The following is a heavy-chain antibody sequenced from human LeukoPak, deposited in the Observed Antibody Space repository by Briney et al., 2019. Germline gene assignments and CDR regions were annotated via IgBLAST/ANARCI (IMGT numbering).Heavy chain of an antibody. J-gene: IGHJ4*02. CDR3: ARLPDTAMDYYFDY. CDR2: IYYSGST. Sequence: PSETLSLTCTVSGGSISSSSYYWGWIRQPPGKGLEWIGSIYYSGSTYYNPSLKSRVTISVDTSKNQFSLKLSSVTAADTAVYYCARLPDTAMDYYFDYWGQGTLVTVSS. V-gene: IGHV4-39*01. CDR1: GGSISSSSYY. D-gene: IGHD5-18*01.